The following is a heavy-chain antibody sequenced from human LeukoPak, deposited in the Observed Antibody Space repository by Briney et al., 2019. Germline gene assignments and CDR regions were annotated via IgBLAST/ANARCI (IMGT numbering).Heavy chain of an antibody. D-gene: IGHD6-13*01. CDR1: GYTFTSYD. Sequence: VASVKVSCKASGYTFTSYDINWVRQATGQGLEWMVWMNPNSCNTGYAQKFQGRVTMTRNTSISTAYMELSSLRSEDTAVYYCARQPIPAAGTGHQNWFDPWGQGTLVTVSS. CDR2: MNPNSCNT. J-gene: IGHJ5*02. V-gene: IGHV1-8*01. CDR3: ARQPIPAAGTGHQNWFDP.